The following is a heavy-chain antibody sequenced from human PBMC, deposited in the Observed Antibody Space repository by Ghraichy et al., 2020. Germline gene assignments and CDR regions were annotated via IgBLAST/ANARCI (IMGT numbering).Heavy chain of an antibody. CDR3: AKEGGRLGEGAFDV. CDR2: ISAGGVDT. J-gene: IGHJ3*01. D-gene: IGHD3-10*01. V-gene: IGHV3-23*01. CDR1: GFTFSGYA. Sequence: GGSLRLSCAASGFTFSGYAMSWVRQAPGKGLEWVSGISAGGVDTYYADSVKGRFTLSRDNSKNTLYLQMNSLRAEDTAVYYCAKEGGRLGEGAFDVWGQGTKVTVSS.